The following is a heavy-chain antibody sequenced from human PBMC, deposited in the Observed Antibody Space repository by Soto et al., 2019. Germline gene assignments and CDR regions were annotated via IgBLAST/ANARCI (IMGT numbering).Heavy chain of an antibody. D-gene: IGHD2-21*01. V-gene: IGHV4-31*03. CDR1: GGSISSGGYY. J-gene: IGHJ6*02. Sequence: QVQLQESGPGLVKPSQTLSLTCTVSGGSISSGGYYWNWIRQHPGKGLEWIGYIYYSGTTYYNPSLKSRVTISVDTSKNQFSLKRSSVTAADAAVYYCAASCVGCGGFNYYGMGVWGQGTTVTVSS. CDR2: IYYSGTT. CDR3: AASCVGCGGFNYYGMGV.